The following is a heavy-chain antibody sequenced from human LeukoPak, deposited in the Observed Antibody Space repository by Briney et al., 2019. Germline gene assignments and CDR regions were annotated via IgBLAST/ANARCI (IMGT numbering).Heavy chain of an antibody. CDR1: GASISSSY. J-gene: IGHJ6*03. V-gene: IGHV4-4*07. CDR3: ARECGYSGYDQTYYYYYMDV. D-gene: IGHD5-12*01. CDR2: VSTSGST. Sequence: PSETLSLTCTVSGASISSSYWSWIRQPAGKGLEWIGRVSTSGSTIYKPSLESRVTMSVDRSRDQFSLRLSSVTAADTAVYYCARECGYSGYDQTYYYYYMDVWGKGTTVTVSS.